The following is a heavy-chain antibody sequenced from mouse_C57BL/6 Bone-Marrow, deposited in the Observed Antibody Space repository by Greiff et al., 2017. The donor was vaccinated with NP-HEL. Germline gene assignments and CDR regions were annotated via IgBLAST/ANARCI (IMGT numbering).Heavy chain of an antibody. D-gene: IGHD3-3*01. CDR3: TTGWY. Sequence: EVKVVESGAELVRPGASVKLSCTASGFNIKDDYMHWVKQRPEQGLEWIGWIDPENGDTEYASKFQGKATITADTSSNTAYLQLSSLTSEDTAVYYCTTGWYWGQGTTLTVSS. CDR2: IDPENGDT. CDR1: GFNIKDDY. V-gene: IGHV14-4*01. J-gene: IGHJ2*01.